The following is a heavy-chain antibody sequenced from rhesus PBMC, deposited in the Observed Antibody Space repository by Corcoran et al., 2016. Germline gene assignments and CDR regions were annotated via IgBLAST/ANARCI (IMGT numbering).Heavy chain of an antibody. CDR1: GDFISSGSR. CDR2: IYGSGGYT. CDR3: ARVVGTTYYNRFDV. Sequence: QLQLQASGPALVKPSETLSLTCSDSGDFISSGSRWTWFPPYPGKGLAWIGGIYGSGGYTDYNPSLKSRVTISKDTSKNQFSLNLTSVTAADTAVFYCARVVGTTYYNRFDVWGPGVLVTVSS. V-gene: IGHV4-93*01. J-gene: IGHJ5-1*01. D-gene: IGHD2-2*01.